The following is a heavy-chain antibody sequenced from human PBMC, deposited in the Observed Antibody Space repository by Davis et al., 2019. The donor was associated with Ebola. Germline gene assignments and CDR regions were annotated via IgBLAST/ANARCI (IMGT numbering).Heavy chain of an antibody. Sequence: PGGSLRLSCAASGLFVSNNYMNWVRQAPGKGLEWVSGIYSGGSTHYADSVKGRFTISRNNSKNTLYLQMGSLRAEDMAVYYCARTLGPAYFDYWGQGTLVTVSS. CDR1: GLFVSNNY. J-gene: IGHJ4*02. CDR2: IYSGGST. CDR3: ARTLGPAYFDY. V-gene: IGHV3-53*04.